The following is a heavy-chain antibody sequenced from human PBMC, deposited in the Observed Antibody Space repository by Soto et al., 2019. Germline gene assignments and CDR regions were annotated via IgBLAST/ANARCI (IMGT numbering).Heavy chain of an antibody. CDR3: ARVDSSGWFDWFDP. D-gene: IGHD6-19*01. CDR1: GYTLTSYA. J-gene: IGHJ5*02. CDR2: INAGNGNT. V-gene: IGHV1-3*01. Sequence: ASVKVSCKASGYTLTSYAMHWVRQAPGQRLEWMGWINAGNGNTKYSQKFQGRVTITRDTSASTAYMELSSLRSEDTAVYYRARVDSSGWFDWFDPWGQGTLVTVSS.